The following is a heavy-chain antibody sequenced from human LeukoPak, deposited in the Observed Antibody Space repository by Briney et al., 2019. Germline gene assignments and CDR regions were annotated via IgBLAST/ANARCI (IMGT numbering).Heavy chain of an antibody. V-gene: IGHV1-8*01. D-gene: IGHD1-1*01. Sequence: GASVKVSCKASGYTFTSYDINWVRQATGQGLEWMGRMNPNSGNTGYAQKFQGRVTMTRNTSISTAYMELSSLRSEDTAVYYCARGPKDWKGPSFHYWGQGTLVTVSS. CDR1: GYTFTSYD. CDR2: MNPNSGNT. J-gene: IGHJ4*02. CDR3: ARGPKDWKGPSFHY.